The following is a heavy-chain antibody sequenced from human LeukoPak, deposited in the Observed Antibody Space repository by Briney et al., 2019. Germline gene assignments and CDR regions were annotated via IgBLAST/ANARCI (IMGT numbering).Heavy chain of an antibody. CDR3: ARENWFAFDM. D-gene: IGHD3-9*01. J-gene: IGHJ3*02. V-gene: IGHV3-7*01. CDR1: GFIFSNYW. Sequence: GGSLRLSCVASGFIFSNYWMSWVRQAPGKGLEWVANIKRDGSERCYVDSVKGRFTISRDNAKNSLYLQMSSLRAEDTAVYYCARENWFAFDMWGQGTLVTVSS. CDR2: IKRDGSER.